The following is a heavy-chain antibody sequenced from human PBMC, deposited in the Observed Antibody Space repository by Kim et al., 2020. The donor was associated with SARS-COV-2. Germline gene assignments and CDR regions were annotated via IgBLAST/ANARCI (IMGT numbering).Heavy chain of an antibody. Sequence: GGSLRLSCAASGFTFSSYGMHWVRQAPGKGLEWVAVIWYDGSNKYYADSVKGRFTISRDNSKNTLYLQMNSLRAEDTAVYYCAKDESSTIWDYYYGMDVWGQGTTVTVSS. CDR2: IWYDGSNK. V-gene: IGHV3-33*06. J-gene: IGHJ6*02. CDR3: AKDESSTIWDYYYGMDV. D-gene: IGHD2-2*01. CDR1: GFTFSSYG.